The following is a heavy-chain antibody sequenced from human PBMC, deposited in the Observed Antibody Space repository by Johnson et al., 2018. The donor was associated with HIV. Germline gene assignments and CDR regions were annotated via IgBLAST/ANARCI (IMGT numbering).Heavy chain of an antibody. CDR2: INWNGYST. Sequence: VQLVESGGGVVQPGRSLRLSCAASGFAFSSYAMHWVRQVPGKGLEWVSGINWNGYSTGHADSVKGRFTISRDDSKNSLYLQMNSLKTEDTALYYCARGFVRISMILVADAFDLWGQGTMVTVSS. J-gene: IGHJ3*01. V-gene: IGHV3-20*04. CDR3: ARGFVRISMILVADAFDL. D-gene: IGHD3-22*01. CDR1: GFAFSSYA.